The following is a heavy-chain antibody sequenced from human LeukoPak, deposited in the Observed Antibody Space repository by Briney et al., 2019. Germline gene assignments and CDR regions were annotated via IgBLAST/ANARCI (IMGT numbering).Heavy chain of an antibody. V-gene: IGHV4-59*08. CDR3: GRMLGAGYVSGGSCYYPPNWFDP. D-gene: IGHD2-15*01. Sequence: PSETLSLTCTASGGSISSYYWSWIRQPPGKGLEWIGYVHYSGSTNYNPSLKSRVTISVDTSKNQFSLKLSSVTAADTAVYYCGRMLGAGYVSGGSCYYPPNWFDPWGQGTLVTVS. J-gene: IGHJ5*02. CDR2: VHYSGST. CDR1: GGSISSYY.